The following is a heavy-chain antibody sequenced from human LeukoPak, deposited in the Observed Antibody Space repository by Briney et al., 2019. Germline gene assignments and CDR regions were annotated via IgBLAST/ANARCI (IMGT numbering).Heavy chain of an antibody. D-gene: IGHD3-22*01. V-gene: IGHV3-20*04. CDR2: INWNGGST. CDR3: ARALSGNYYDSSGYPDAFDI. CDR1: GFTFDDYG. J-gene: IGHJ3*02. Sequence: PGGSLRLSCAASGFTFDDYGMSWVRQAPGKGLEWVSGINWNGGSTGYADSVKGRFTISRDNAKNSLYLQMNSLRAEDTAVYYCARALSGNYYDSSGYPDAFDIWGQGTMVTVSS.